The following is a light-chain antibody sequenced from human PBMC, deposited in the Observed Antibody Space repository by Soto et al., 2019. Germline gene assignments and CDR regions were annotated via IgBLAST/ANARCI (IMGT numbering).Light chain of an antibody. CDR3: SSYTTISTYV. CDR2: DVR. CDR1: SSDVGGYNY. V-gene: IGLV2-14*01. J-gene: IGLJ1*01. Sequence: QSALTQPASVSGSPGQSITISCTGTSSDVGGYNYVSWYQQHPGKAPKLMIYDVRNRPSGVSNRFSGSKSVNTASLTISGLQAEDEADYYCSSYTTISTYVVGTGIKVTVL.